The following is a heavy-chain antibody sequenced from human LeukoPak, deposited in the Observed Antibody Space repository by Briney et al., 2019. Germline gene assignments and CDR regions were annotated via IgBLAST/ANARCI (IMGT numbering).Heavy chain of an antibody. CDR2: INPNSGGT. D-gene: IGHD5-24*01. J-gene: IGHJ4*02. V-gene: IGHV1-2*02. CDR3: ARWLQLLDYFDY. Sequence: ASVKVSCKASGYTFTGYYMHWVRQAPGQGLEWMGWINPNSGGTNYAQKFQGRVTMTRDTSISTAYMELSRLRSDDTAVYYCARWLQLLDYFDYWGQGTLVTVSP. CDR1: GYTFTGYY.